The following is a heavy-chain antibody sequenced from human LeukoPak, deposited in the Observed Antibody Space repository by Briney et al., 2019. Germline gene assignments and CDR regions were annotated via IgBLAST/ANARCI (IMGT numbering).Heavy chain of an antibody. V-gene: IGHV4-34*01. J-gene: IGHJ6*03. CDR2: INHSGST. D-gene: IGHD3-22*01. CDR1: GGSFSGYY. Sequence: PSETLSLTCAVYGGSFSGYYWSWIRQPPGKGLEWIGEINHSGSTNYNPSLKSRVTISVDTSKNQFSLKLSSVTAADTAVYYCASGGYDSSGIRGYYYMDVWGKGTTVTVSS. CDR3: ASGGYDSSGIRGYYYMDV.